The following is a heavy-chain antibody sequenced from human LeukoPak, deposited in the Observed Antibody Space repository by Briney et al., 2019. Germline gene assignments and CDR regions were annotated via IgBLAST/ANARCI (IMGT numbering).Heavy chain of an antibody. CDR2: ISSSSSTI. Sequence: GGSLRLSCAASGFIFSDYSMNWVRQAPGKGLEWVSYISSSSSTIYYADSVKGRFTISRDNAKNSLFLQMNSLRAEDTAVYYCARVRGGWCLDYWGQGTLVTVSS. D-gene: IGHD6-19*01. J-gene: IGHJ4*02. CDR1: GFIFSDYS. V-gene: IGHV3-48*01. CDR3: ARVRGGWCLDY.